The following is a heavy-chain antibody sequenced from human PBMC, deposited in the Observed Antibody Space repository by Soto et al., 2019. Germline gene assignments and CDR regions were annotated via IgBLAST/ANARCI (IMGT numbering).Heavy chain of an antibody. V-gene: IGHV4-4*07. CDR2: IYTSGST. CDR3: ARDLSKNLWFGELSPHWFDP. Sequence: KSSETLSLTCTVSGGSISSYYWSWIRQPAGKGLEWIGRIYTSGSTNYNPSLKSRVTMSVDTSKNQFSLKLSSVTAADTAVYYCARDLSKNLWFGELSPHWFDPWGQGTLVTVSS. CDR1: GGSISSYY. J-gene: IGHJ5*02. D-gene: IGHD3-10*01.